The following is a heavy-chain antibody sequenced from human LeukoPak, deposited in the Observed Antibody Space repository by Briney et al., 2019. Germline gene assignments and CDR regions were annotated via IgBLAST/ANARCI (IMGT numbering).Heavy chain of an antibody. CDR1: GFTFDDYA. CDR3: AGDY. J-gene: IGHJ4*02. Sequence: GGSLRLSCAASGFTFDDYAMHWVRQAPGKGLEWVSGISWNSGSIGYADSVKGRFTISRDNSKNTLYLQMNSLRAEDTAVYYCAGDYWGQGTLVTVSS. CDR2: ISWNSGSI. V-gene: IGHV3-9*01.